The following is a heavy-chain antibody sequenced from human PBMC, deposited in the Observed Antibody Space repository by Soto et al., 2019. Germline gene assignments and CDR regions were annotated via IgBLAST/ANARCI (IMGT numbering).Heavy chain of an antibody. J-gene: IGHJ6*02. CDR3: AMEGYSYVTEGMDV. D-gene: IGHD5-18*01. V-gene: IGHV1-69*01. CDR1: GGTFSSYA. Sequence: QVQLVQSGAEVKKPGSSVKVSCKASGGTFSSYAISWVRQAPGQGLEWMGGIIPIFGTANYAQKFQGRVTITADESTSTAYRERSSLRSEDTAVYYCAMEGYSYVTEGMDVWGQGTTVTVSS. CDR2: IIPIFGTA.